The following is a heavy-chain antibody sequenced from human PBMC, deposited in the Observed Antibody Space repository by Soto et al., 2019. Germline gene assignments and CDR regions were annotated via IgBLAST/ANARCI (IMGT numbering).Heavy chain of an antibody. V-gene: IGHV1-46*03. J-gene: IGHJ4*02. CDR3: ARARTGAAYFDY. CDR1: GFTVTNYY. Sequence: QVQLVQSGAEVKKPGTSVKVSCKASGFTVTNYYMHWLRLAPGQGPEWMGLINPAGDTTSFAPKFRGRVTVTSHTYTSTIYMEMRGLRSDDTAFYCCARARTGAAYFDYWGQGTLVTVS. CDR2: INPAGDTT. D-gene: IGHD1-26*01.